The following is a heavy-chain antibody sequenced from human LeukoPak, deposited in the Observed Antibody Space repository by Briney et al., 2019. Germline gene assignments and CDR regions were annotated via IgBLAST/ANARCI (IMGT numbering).Heavy chain of an antibody. CDR1: GFTFSSYS. D-gene: IGHD4-17*01. Sequence: GGSLRLSCAASGFTFSSYSINWVRQAPGKGLEWVSCVSSSSSFIYYADSVKGRFTISRDNAKNSLYLQMNSLRAEDTAVYYCARDVAPDDYGDYPPSYWGQGTLVTVSS. J-gene: IGHJ4*02. V-gene: IGHV3-21*01. CDR2: VSSSSSFI. CDR3: ARDVAPDDYGDYPPSY.